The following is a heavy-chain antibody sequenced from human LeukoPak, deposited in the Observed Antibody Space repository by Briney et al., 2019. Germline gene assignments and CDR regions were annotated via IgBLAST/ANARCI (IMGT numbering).Heavy chain of an antibody. CDR3: VKVEGSSWSIDY. D-gene: IGHD6-13*01. J-gene: IGHJ4*02. CDR2: INPSGGST. V-gene: IGHV1-46*01. CDR1: GYTFTSYY. Sequence: ASVKVSCKASGYTFTSYYMHWVRQAPGQGLEWMGIINPSGGSTSYAQKFQGRVTMTRDTSTSTVYMELSSLRSEDTAVYYCVKVEGSSWSIDYWGQGTLVTVSS.